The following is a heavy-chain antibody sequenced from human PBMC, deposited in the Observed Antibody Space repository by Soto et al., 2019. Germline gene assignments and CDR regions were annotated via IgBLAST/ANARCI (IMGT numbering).Heavy chain of an antibody. J-gene: IGHJ4*02. CDR1: GYTFTGYY. D-gene: IGHD3-10*01. V-gene: IGHV1-2*04. CDR2: INPNSGGT. Sequence: ASVKVSFKASGYTFTGYYMHWVRQAPGQGLEWMGWINPNSGGTNDAQKFQGWVTITRDTSISTAYMELSRLRSDDTAVYYCASGSPVLLWFGEFDPRLDYWGQGTLVTVSS. CDR3: ASGSPVLLWFGEFDPRLDY.